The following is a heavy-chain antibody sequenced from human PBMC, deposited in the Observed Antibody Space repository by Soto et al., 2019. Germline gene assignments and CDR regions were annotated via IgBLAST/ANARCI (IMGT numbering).Heavy chain of an antibody. V-gene: IGHV2-26*01. CDR1: GFSLSNARMG. J-gene: IGHJ4*02. Sequence: QVTLKESGPVLVKPTETLTLTCTVSGFSLSNARMGVSWIRQPPGKALEWLAHIFSNDEKSYSTSLKSRLTTTKTXSKSQVVLPMTNMDPVDTATYYCARINDILTGFDYWGQGTLVTVSS. CDR3: ARINDILTGFDY. CDR2: IFSNDEK. D-gene: IGHD3-9*01.